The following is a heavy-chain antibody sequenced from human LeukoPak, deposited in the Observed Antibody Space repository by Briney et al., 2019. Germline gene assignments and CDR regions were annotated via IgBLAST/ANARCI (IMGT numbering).Heavy chain of an antibody. CDR3: AKDRRAVAAPPDAFDI. V-gene: IGHV3-23*01. CDR2: ISGSGGST. CDR1: GFTFSNYG. J-gene: IGHJ3*02. Sequence: GGSLRLSCAASGFTFSNYGMSWVRQAPGKGLEWVSAISGSGGSTYYADSVKGRFTISRDNSKNTLYLQMNSLRAEDTAVYYCAKDRRAVAAPPDAFDIWGQGTMVTVSS. D-gene: IGHD6-19*01.